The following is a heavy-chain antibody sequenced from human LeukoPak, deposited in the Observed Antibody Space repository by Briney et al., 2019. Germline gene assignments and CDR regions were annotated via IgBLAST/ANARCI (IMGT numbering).Heavy chain of an antibody. Sequence: GGSLRLSCAASGFTFSSYWMHWVRQAPGKGLVWVSLINSDGSSRNYADSVKGRFTISRDNAKNTLYLQMNSLRVEDTAVYYCAREDYSGYDFYDYWGQGYLVTVSS. CDR3: AREDYSGYDFYDY. CDR2: INSDGSSR. J-gene: IGHJ4*02. V-gene: IGHV3-74*01. CDR1: GFTFSSYW. D-gene: IGHD5-12*01.